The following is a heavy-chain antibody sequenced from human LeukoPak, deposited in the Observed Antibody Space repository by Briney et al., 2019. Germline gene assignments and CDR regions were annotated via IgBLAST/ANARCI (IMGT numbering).Heavy chain of an antibody. CDR2: INPNSGGT. CDR1: GYTFTGYY. D-gene: IGHD3-22*01. Sequence: GASVKVSCKASGYTFTGYYMHWVRQAPGQGLEWMGWINPNSGGTNYAQKFQGRVTMTRDTSISTAYMELSRLRSDDTAVYYCARWSPYYYDSSGYYPLDYWGQGTLVTVSS. J-gene: IGHJ4*02. CDR3: ARWSPYYYDSSGYYPLDY. V-gene: IGHV1-2*02.